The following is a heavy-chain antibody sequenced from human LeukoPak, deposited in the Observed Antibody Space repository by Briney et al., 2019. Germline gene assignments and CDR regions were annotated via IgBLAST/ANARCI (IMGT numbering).Heavy chain of an antibody. CDR1: GCSISSYY. Sequence: PSETLTLTCTVSGCSISSYYWSWIRQPPGKGLEWVASIYSSGSTNYNASLTSRVTISVDPSKNQFSLKLSSVTAADTAVYYCARREFWSGHYDYWGQGTLVTVSS. CDR3: ARREFWSGHYDY. J-gene: IGHJ4*02. CDR2: IYSSGST. D-gene: IGHD3-3*01. V-gene: IGHV4-59*08.